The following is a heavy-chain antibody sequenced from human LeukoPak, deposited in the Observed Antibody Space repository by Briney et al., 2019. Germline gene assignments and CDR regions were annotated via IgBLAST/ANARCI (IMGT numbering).Heavy chain of an antibody. CDR3: AGGYCSSTSCYAFDP. Sequence: SETLSLTCTVSGGSISSDYWSWIRQPAGKGLEWIGRIYTTESTNYNPSLKSRVAISLDKSKNQFSLKLNSVTAADTAVYYCAGGYCSSTSCYAFDPWGQGTLVTVSS. CDR1: GGSISSDY. CDR2: IYTTEST. J-gene: IGHJ5*02. D-gene: IGHD2-2*01. V-gene: IGHV4-4*07.